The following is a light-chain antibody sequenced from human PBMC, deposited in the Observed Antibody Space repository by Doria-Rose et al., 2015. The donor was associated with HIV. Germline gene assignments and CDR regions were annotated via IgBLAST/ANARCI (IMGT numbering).Light chain of an antibody. V-gene: IGKV3-20*01. CDR2: DGS. Sequence: LTQFPGTLSLSPGERATLSCTASQSSSSTYLAWYQQKPGQAPSLLTYDGSTRGTGIPDRFSASGSGTDFTLTINRLEPEDFALYYCHQYGTSWTFGQGTKVEI. J-gene: IGKJ1*01. CDR3: HQYGTSWT. CDR1: QSSSSTY.